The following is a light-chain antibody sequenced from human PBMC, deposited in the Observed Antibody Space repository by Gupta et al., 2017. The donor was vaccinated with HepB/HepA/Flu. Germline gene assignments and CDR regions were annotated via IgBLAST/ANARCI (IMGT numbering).Light chain of an antibody. J-gene: IGLJ2*01. CDR2: KKN. Sequence: QSVLTQPPSVSADPGQNVTISCSGSSSNIGNNYVSWYQQLPGTAPELLIYKKNKQPSGIPERFSGTKSGTSATLGITGLQTGDEADYYCGTWDSSLSAGVVGGGTKLTVL. CDR3: GTWDSSLSAGV. CDR1: SSNIGNNY. V-gene: IGLV1-51*02.